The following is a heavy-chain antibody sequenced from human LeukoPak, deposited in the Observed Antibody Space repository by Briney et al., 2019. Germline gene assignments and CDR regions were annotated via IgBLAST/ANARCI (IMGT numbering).Heavy chain of an antibody. J-gene: IGHJ4*02. V-gene: IGHV3-7*01. CDR2: IKQDGSEK. D-gene: IGHD6-19*01. CDR1: GFTFSDYY. CDR3: ARAVAGFFDY. Sequence: GGSLRLSCAASGFTFSDYYMSWIRQAPGKGLEWVANIKQDGSEKYYVDSVKGRFTISRDNAKNSLYLQMNSLRAEDTAVYYCARAVAGFFDYWGQGTLVTVSS.